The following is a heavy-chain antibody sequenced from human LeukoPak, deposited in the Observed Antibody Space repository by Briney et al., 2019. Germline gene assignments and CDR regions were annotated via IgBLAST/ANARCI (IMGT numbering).Heavy chain of an antibody. Sequence: PSETLSLTCTVSGGSMSSYYWSWIRQPPGKGLEWIGYIYYSGSTKYNPSLKSRVTISVDTSKNQFSLKLSSVTAADTAVYYCARGARAGYILEPFDYWGQGTLVTVSS. CDR1: GGSMSSYY. J-gene: IGHJ4*02. V-gene: IGHV4-59*08. D-gene: IGHD5-24*01. CDR2: IYYSGST. CDR3: ARGARAGYILEPFDY.